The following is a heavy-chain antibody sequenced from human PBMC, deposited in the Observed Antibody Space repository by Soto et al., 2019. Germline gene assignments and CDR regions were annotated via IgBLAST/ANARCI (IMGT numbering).Heavy chain of an antibody. Sequence: SETLSLTCTVSGGSISSYYWSWLRQPPGKGLEWIGYIYYSGSTNYNPSLKSRVTISVDTSKNQFSLKLSSVTAADTAVYYCARRYGVYFDYWGQGTLVTSPQ. CDR3: ARRYGVYFDY. D-gene: IGHD4-17*01. CDR1: GGSISSYY. CDR2: IYYSGST. V-gene: IGHV4-59*08. J-gene: IGHJ4*02.